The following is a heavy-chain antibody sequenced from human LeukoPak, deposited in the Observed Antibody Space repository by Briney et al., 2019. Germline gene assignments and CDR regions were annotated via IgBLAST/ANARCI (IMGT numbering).Heavy chain of an antibody. CDR3: ARDSGNYKCDY. CDR1: GFTFDDYA. J-gene: IGHJ4*02. D-gene: IGHD1-26*01. V-gene: IGHV3-9*01. Sequence: GGSLRLSCAASGFTFDDYAMHWVRQAPGKGLEWVSGISWNSGSTGYADSVKGRFTISRDNAKNSLYLQMNSLRAEDTAVYYCARDSGNYKCDYWGQGTLVTVSS. CDR2: ISWNSGST.